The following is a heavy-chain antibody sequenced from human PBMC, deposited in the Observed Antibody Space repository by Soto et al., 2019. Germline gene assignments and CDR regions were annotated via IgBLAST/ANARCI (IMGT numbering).Heavy chain of an antibody. Sequence: GESLKISCAASGFTFSNYPMNWVRQAPGKGLEWISYTSADSGTIYYADSVKGRFSISRDNAKNSLYLQMNSLRVEDTAVYYCASDWFYMDVWGKGTSVTVSS. CDR1: GFTFSNYP. J-gene: IGHJ6*03. D-gene: IGHD3-9*01. CDR3: ASDWFYMDV. V-gene: IGHV3-48*01. CDR2: TSADSGTI.